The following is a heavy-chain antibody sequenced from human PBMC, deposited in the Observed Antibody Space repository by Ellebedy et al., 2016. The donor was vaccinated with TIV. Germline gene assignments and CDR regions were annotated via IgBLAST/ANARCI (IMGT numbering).Heavy chain of an antibody. Sequence: GGSLRLSCAASGFTFSSYGIDWVRQAPGKGLEWVSKISYDGSEKYYAGSVKGRFTISRDNSKNTLYLQMNNLRVEDTAVYYCARDNSGYGYFDCWGQGTPVTVSS. CDR1: GFTFSSYG. V-gene: IGHV3-33*05. D-gene: IGHD3-22*01. J-gene: IGHJ4*02. CDR3: ARDNSGYGYFDC. CDR2: ISYDGSEK.